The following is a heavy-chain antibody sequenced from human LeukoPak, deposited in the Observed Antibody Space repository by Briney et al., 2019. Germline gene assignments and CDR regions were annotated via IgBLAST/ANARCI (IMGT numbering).Heavy chain of an antibody. J-gene: IGHJ4*02. CDR3: AKDNCSGASCYGYFDS. D-gene: IGHD2-15*01. CDR2: ISGNSGSI. V-gene: IGHV3-9*01. CDR1: GFTFDDYA. Sequence: PGGSLRLSCAASGFTFDDYAIHWVRQAPGKGLEWVSGISGNSGSIGYADSVKGRFTISRDNAKNSLYLQMNSLRAEDTALYYCAKDNCSGASCYGYFDSWGQGALVTVSS.